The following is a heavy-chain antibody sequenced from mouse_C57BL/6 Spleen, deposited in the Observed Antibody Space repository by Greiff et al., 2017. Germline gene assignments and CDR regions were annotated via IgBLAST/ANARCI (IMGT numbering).Heavy chain of an antibody. D-gene: IGHD2-1*01. CDR1: GYAFSSSW. CDR2: IYPGDGDT. V-gene: IGHV1-82*01. CDR3: AREDYGNFDH. J-gene: IGHJ2*01. Sequence: QVQLQQSGPELVKPGASVKISCKASGYAFSSSWMNWVKQRPGKGLEWIGRIYPGDGDTNYNGKFKGKATLTADQSSSTAYMQLSSLTSEDSAVYFCAREDYGNFDHWGKGTTLTVSS.